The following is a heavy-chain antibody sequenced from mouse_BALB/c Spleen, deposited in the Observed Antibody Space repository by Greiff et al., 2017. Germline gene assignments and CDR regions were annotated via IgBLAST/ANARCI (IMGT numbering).Heavy chain of an antibody. Sequence: EVKLMESGGGLVQPGGSMKLSCVASGFTFSNYWMNWVRQSPEKGLEWVAEIRLKSNNYATHYAESVKGRFTISRDDSKSSVYLQMNNLRAEDTGIYYCTRRSLYAMDYWGQGTSVTVSS. CDR2: IRLKSNNYAT. J-gene: IGHJ4*01. CDR3: TRRSLYAMDY. V-gene: IGHV6-6*02. CDR1: GFTFSNYW.